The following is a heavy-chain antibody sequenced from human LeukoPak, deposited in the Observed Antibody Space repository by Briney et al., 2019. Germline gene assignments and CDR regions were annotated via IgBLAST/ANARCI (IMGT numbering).Heavy chain of an antibody. Sequence: SETLSLTCTVSGGSISSSSYYWGWIRQPPGKGLEWIGSIYYSGSNYYNPSLKSRVTISVDTSKNQFSLKLSSVTAADTAVYYCARYYSNYEMVGWFDPWGQGTLVTVSS. CDR3: ARYYSNYEMVGWFDP. J-gene: IGHJ5*02. V-gene: IGHV4-39*07. CDR2: IYYSGSN. D-gene: IGHD4-11*01. CDR1: GGSISSSSYY.